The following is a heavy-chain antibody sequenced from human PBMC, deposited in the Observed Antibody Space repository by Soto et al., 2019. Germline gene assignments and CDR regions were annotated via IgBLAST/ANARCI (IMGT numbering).Heavy chain of an antibody. CDR1: GFTFSSYG. CDR3: AKDHPLGY. CDR2: ISYDGSNK. D-gene: IGHD3-16*01. Sequence: AGGSLRLSCAASGFTFSSYGMHWVRQAPGKGLEWVAVISYDGSNKYYADSVKGRFTISRDNSKNTLYLQMNSLRAEDTAVYYCAKDHPLGYWGQGTLVTVSS. V-gene: IGHV3-30*18. J-gene: IGHJ4*02.